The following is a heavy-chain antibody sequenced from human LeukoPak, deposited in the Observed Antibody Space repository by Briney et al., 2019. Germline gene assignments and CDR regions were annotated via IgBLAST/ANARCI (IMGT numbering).Heavy chain of an antibody. CDR2: TYYRSKWYN. CDR3: AREGLIAVAGDWYFDL. CDR1: GDSFSSNSAA. Sequence: SQTLSLTCAISGDSFSSNSAAWNWIRQSPSRGLEWLGRTYYRSKWYNDYAVSVKSRITINPDTSKNQFSLQLNSVTPEDTAVYYCAREGLIAVAGDWYFDLWGRGTLVTVSS. D-gene: IGHD6-19*01. V-gene: IGHV6-1*01. J-gene: IGHJ2*01.